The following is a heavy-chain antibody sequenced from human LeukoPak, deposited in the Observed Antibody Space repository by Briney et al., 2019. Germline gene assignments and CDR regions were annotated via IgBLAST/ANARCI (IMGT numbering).Heavy chain of an antibody. CDR1: GFSFSNAW. CDR3: TTPPEAGSGSYRIFSY. J-gene: IGHJ4*02. V-gene: IGHV3-15*01. D-gene: IGHD3-10*01. CDR2: IKSKTDGGTT. Sequence: GGSLRLSCAASGFSFSNAWMSWVRQAPGKGLEWVGRIKSKTDGGTTDHAAPVKGRFTISRDDSKNTLYLQMNSLKTEDTAVYYCTTPPEAGSGSYRIFSYWGQGALVTVSS.